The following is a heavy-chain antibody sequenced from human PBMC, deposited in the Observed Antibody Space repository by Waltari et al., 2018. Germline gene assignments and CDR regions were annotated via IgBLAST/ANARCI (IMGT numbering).Heavy chain of an antibody. CDR1: AYTLDSFY. V-gene: IGHV1-46*02. D-gene: IGHD5-12*01. CDR3: SRGRGGYRFGSFDL. CDR2: FKPNGGSA. Sequence: QVQLVQSGAEVKKPGASVRISCKASAYTLDSFYVNWVRQAPGQGLEWMGIFKPNGGSATDAESLQGRVTMNRDKSTGTVYMELRSLRSDDTAVYYCSRGRGGYRFGSFDLWGQGTLVTVS. J-gene: IGHJ3*01.